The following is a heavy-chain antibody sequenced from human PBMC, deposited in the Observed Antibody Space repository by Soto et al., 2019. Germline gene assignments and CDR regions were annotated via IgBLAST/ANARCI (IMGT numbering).Heavy chain of an antibody. D-gene: IGHD6-6*01. J-gene: IGHJ5*02. CDR2: TYYRSKWYN. Sequence: SQTLSLTCVISGDSVSSNSAAWNWIRQSPSRGLEGLGRTYYRSKWYNDYAISVSSRITINPDTSKNHITLQFNTVTPEDTAAHYCARGIAATRRNCHDPRGQLTLITASS. V-gene: IGHV6-1*01. CDR3: ARGIAATRRNCHDP. CDR1: GDSVSSNSAA.